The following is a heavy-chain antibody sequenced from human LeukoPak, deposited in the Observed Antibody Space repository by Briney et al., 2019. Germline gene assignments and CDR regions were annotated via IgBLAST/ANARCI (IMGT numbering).Heavy chain of an antibody. CDR2: ISGSSGST. CDR3: ARVFGAGYSDY. V-gene: IGHV3-23*01. D-gene: IGHD4/OR15-4a*01. J-gene: IGHJ4*02. CDR1: DFTFGDYG. Sequence: GGSLRLSCAASDFTFGDYGMSWVRRAPGKGLQWVSAISGSSGSTYYRDSVKGRFIISRDNSKKTLYLLMNSLRAEDTAVYYCARVFGAGYSDYWGQGTLVTVSS.